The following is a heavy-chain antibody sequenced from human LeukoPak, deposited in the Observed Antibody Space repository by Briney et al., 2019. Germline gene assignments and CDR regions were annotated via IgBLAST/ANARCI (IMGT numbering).Heavy chain of an antibody. CDR1: GFTFSSYW. Sequence: GGSLRLSCAASGFTFSSYWMSWVRQAPGKGLEWVANIKQDGGETFYVDSVKGRFTISRDNAKNSLYLQMNSLRAEDTAVYYCAREDHSNYNYWGQGTLVTVSS. CDR3: AREDHSNYNY. D-gene: IGHD4-11*01. CDR2: IKQDGGET. J-gene: IGHJ4*02. V-gene: IGHV3-7*01.